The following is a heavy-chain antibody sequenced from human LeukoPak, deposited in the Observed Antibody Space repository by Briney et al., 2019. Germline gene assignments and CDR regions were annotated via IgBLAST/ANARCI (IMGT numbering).Heavy chain of an antibody. Sequence: PGGSLRLSCAASGFTVSSNYMSWVRQAPGKGLEWVSVIYSGGSTYYADSVKGRFTISRDNSKNTLYLQMNSLRAEDTAVYYCARSYGDYPNWFDPWGQGTLVTVSS. CDR2: IYSGGST. CDR1: GFTVSSNY. J-gene: IGHJ5*02. CDR3: ARSYGDYPNWFDP. D-gene: IGHD4-17*01. V-gene: IGHV3-53*01.